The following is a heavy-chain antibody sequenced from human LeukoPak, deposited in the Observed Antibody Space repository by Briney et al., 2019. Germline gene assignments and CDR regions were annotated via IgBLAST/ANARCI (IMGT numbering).Heavy chain of an antibody. CDR1: GFTFSSYE. Sequence: GGSLRLSCAASGFTFSSYEMNWVRQAPGKGLEWVSYISSSGSTIYYADSVKGRFTISRDNAKNSLYLQMNSLRAEDTAVYYCARDNRGSPFYYYYYMDVWGKGTTVTVSS. V-gene: IGHV3-48*03. CDR3: ARDNRGSPFYYYYYMDV. D-gene: IGHD6-6*01. J-gene: IGHJ6*03. CDR2: ISSSGSTI.